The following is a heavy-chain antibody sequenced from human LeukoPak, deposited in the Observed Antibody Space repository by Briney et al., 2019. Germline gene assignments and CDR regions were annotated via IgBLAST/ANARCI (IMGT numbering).Heavy chain of an antibody. CDR2: INHSGST. Sequence: SETLSLTCAVYGGSFSGYYWSWIRQPPGKGLEWIGEINHSGSTTYNPSLKSRVTIPVETTKKKFSLKLSSVTAADTAVYYCATGSSSSHHSPFYYWGQGTLVTVSS. D-gene: IGHD6-6*01. CDR3: ATGSSSSHHSPFYY. V-gene: IGHV4-34*01. CDR1: GGSFSGYY. J-gene: IGHJ4*02.